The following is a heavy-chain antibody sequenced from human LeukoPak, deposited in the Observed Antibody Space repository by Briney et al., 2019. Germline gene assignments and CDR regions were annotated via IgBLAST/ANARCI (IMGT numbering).Heavy chain of an antibody. Sequence: SVKVSCKASGGTFSSYAISWVQQAPGQGLEWMGGIIPIFGTANYAQKFQGRVTITADESTSTAYMELSSLRSEDTAVYYCARGGEMGWLSYYFDYWGQGTLVTVSS. J-gene: IGHJ4*02. CDR1: GGTFSSYA. CDR2: IIPIFGTA. CDR3: ARGGEMGWLSYYFDY. D-gene: IGHD3-3*01. V-gene: IGHV1-69*13.